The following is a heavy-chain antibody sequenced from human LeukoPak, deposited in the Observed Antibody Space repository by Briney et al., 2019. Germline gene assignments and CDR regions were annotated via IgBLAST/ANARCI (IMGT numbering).Heavy chain of an antibody. D-gene: IGHD3-22*01. J-gene: IGHJ4*02. CDR1: GGTFSSYA. Sequence: GASVKVSCKASGGTFSSYAISWVRQAPGQGLEWMGGIIPKFGITNYTQKFQGRVTITADESTATAYMELSSLRSADTAVYYCMMETYYYDSSGYYGDYWGQGTLVTVSS. CDR2: IIPKFGIT. V-gene: IGHV1-69*13. CDR3: MMETYYYDSSGYYGDY.